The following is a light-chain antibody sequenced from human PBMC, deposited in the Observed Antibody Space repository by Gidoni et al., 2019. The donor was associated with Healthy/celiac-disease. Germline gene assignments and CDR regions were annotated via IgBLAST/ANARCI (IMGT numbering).Light chain of an antibody. V-gene: IGKV1-39*01. CDR1: QSSSSY. CDR2: AAS. J-gene: IGKJ1*01. CDR3: QQSYSTPWT. Sequence: PSSLSASVGERVTITCRASQSSSSYLNWYQQKPGKAPKLLIYAASSLQSGVPSRFSGSGSGTDFTLTISSLQPEDFATYYCQQSYSTPWTFGQGTKVEIK.